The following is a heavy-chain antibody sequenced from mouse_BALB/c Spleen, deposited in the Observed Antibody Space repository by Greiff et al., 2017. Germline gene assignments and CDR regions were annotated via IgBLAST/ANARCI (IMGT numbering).Heavy chain of an antibody. J-gene: IGHJ1*01. Sequence: EVMLVESGGGLVKPGGSLKLSCAASGFTFSDYYMYWVRQTPEKRLEWVATISDGGSYTYYPDSVKGRFTISRDNAKNNLYLQMSSLKSEDTAMYYCARENYYGSSHWYFDVWGAGTTVTVSS. CDR3: ARENYYGSSHWYFDV. D-gene: IGHD1-1*01. CDR1: GFTFSDYY. CDR2: ISDGGSYT. V-gene: IGHV5-4*02.